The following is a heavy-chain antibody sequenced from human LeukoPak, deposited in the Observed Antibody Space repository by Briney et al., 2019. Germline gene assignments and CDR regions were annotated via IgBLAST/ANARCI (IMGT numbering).Heavy chain of an antibody. Sequence: GGSLRLSCAASGFIFSSYSMNWVRQAPGKGLVWVSSISSSSSYIYYADSVKGRFTISRDNAKNSLYLQMNSLRAEVTAVYYCARVGGWDTAMVMECDPWGQGTLVTVST. V-gene: IGHV3-21*01. J-gene: IGHJ5*02. D-gene: IGHD5-18*01. CDR2: ISSSSSYI. CDR1: GFIFSSYS. CDR3: ARVGGWDTAMVMECDP.